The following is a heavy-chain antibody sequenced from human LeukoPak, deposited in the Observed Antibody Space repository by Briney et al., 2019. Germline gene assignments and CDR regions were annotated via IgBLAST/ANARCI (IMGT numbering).Heavy chain of an antibody. CDR1: GGSFSGYY. CDR3: ARRGRRAVTAIDY. V-gene: IGHV4-34*01. CDR2: INHSGST. J-gene: IGHJ4*01. Sequence: PSETLSLTCAVYGGSFSGYYWSWIRQPPGKGLEWIGEINHSGSTYYNPSLKSRVTISVDTSKNQFSLKLSSVTAADTAVYYCARRGRRAVTAIDYWGQGTLVTVSS. D-gene: IGHD2-21*02.